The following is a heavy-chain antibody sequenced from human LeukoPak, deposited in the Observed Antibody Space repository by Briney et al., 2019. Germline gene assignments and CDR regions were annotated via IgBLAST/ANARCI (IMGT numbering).Heavy chain of an antibody. CDR1: GGSISSSSYY. V-gene: IGHV4-39*01. J-gene: IGHJ4*02. D-gene: IGHD1-26*01. CDR2: IYYGGNT. Sequence: PSETLSLTCTVSGGSISSSSYYWGWIRQPPGKGLEWIGSIYYGGNTYYNPSLQSRVTISVDTSKNQFSLKLSSVTAADTAVYYCGSRIVGALNYWGQGTLVTVSS. CDR3: GSRIVGALNY.